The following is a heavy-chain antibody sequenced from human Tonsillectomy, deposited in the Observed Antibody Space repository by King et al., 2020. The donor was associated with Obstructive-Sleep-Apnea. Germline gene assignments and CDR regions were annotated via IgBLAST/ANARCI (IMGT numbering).Heavy chain of an antibody. CDR3: AKGISFTMVRGVMRSYYFDY. CDR1: GFTFSSYA. CDR2: IIISGGST. J-gene: IGHJ4*02. D-gene: IGHD3-10*01. V-gene: IGHV3-23*04. Sequence: VQLVESGGGLVQPGGSLRLSCAASGFTFSSYAMNWVRQAPGRGLEWVSTIIISGGSTDYADPVKGRFTISRDNSKNTLYLQMYTLRAEDTAVYYCAKGISFTMVRGVMRSYYFDYWGQGTLVTVSS.